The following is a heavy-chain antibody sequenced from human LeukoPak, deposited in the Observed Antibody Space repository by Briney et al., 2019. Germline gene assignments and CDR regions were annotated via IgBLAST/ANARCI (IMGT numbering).Heavy chain of an antibody. Sequence: ASVKVSCKASGGTFSSYAISWVRQAPGHGLEWMGGIIPIFGTANYAQKFQGRVTITADESTSTAYMELSSLRSEDTAVYYCARETSGWYLVRGKGTTVTVSS. D-gene: IGHD6-19*01. CDR3: ARETSGWYLV. CDR1: GGTFSSYA. V-gene: IGHV1-69*13. J-gene: IGHJ6*04. CDR2: IIPIFGTA.